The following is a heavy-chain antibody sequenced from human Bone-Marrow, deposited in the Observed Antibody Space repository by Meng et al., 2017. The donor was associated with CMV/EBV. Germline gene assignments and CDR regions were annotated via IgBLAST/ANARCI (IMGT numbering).Heavy chain of an antibody. J-gene: IGHJ4*02. D-gene: IGHD3-9*01. V-gene: IGHV3-73*01. CDR3: TKGGRRLRYFDLHDY. CDR2: IRSKANSYAT. CDR1: GFTFSGSA. Sequence: GGSLKIPCGASGFTFSGSAMHWVRQASGKGLEWVGRIRSKANSYATAYAASVKGRFTISRDDSKNTAYLQMNSLKTEDTAVYYCTKGGRRLRYFDLHDYWGQGTLVTVSS.